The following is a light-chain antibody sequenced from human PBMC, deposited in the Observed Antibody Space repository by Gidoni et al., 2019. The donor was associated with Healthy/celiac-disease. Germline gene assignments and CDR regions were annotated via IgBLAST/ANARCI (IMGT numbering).Light chain of an antibody. CDR2: AAS. V-gene: IGKV1-9*01. Sequence: DIQLTQSPSFLSASVGDRVTITCRASPGISSYLAWYQQKPGKAPQLLIYAASTLQSGVPSRFSGSGSGTEFTLTISSLQPEDFATYYCQQLNSYPHTFGQGTKLEIK. CDR3: QQLNSYPHT. CDR1: PGISSY. J-gene: IGKJ2*01.